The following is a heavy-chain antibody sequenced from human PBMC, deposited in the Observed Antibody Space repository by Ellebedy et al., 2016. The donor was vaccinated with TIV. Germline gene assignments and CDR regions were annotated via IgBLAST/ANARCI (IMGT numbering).Heavy chain of an antibody. CDR3: ARVGWDYFDY. CDR1: GFTFSSYA. J-gene: IGHJ4*02. V-gene: IGHV3-23*01. Sequence: GESLKISXAASGFTFSSYAMSWVRQAPGKGLEWVSAISGSGGSTYYADSVKGRFTISRDNSKNTLYLQMNSLRAEDTAVYYCARVGWDYFDYWGQGTLVTVSS. CDR2: ISGSGGST. D-gene: IGHD1-26*01.